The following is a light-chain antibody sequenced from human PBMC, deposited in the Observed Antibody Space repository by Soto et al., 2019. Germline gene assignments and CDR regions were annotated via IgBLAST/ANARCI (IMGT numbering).Light chain of an antibody. CDR3: SSYTSSSTVV. Sequence: QSALTQPASVSGSPGQSITISCTGTSSDVGGYNYVSWYQQHPGKAPKLMIFDVSNRPSGVSNRFSGSKSGNTASLTISGLLADDEAGYYCSSYTSSSTVVFGGGTKLTVL. CDR1: SSDVGGYNY. J-gene: IGLJ2*01. V-gene: IGLV2-14*01. CDR2: DVS.